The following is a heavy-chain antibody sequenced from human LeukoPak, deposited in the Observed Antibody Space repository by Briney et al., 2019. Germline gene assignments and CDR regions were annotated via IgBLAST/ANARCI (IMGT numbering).Heavy chain of an antibody. CDR1: GFTFSSYA. J-gene: IGHJ4*02. V-gene: IGHV3-23*01. Sequence: GGSLRLSCAASGFTFSSYAMSWVRQAPGKGLEWVSGSGSGGSTHYADSVKGRFTISRDNSKNTLYLQMNSLRAEDTAVYYCAKDFWSGYYPKYWGQGTLVTVSS. CDR2: SGSGGST. D-gene: IGHD3-3*01. CDR3: AKDFWSGYYPKY.